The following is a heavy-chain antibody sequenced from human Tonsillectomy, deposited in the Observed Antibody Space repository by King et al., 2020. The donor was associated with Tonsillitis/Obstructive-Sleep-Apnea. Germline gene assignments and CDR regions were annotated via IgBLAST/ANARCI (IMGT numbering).Heavy chain of an antibody. J-gene: IGHJ4*02. D-gene: IGHD3-10*01. CDR1: GFSISTYGVG. V-gene: IGHV2-5*02. CDR2: IYWDDDK. Sequence: ITLKESGRALVKPTDTLTLTCSLSGFSISTYGVGVGWIRQPPGKALECLALIYWDDDKRYSPSLKSRLTITKDTSKNQVVLTMTNMDPVDTATYYCAHSMSPLGDYYGSGALDYWGQGTLVTVSS. CDR3: AHSMSPLGDYYGSGALDY.